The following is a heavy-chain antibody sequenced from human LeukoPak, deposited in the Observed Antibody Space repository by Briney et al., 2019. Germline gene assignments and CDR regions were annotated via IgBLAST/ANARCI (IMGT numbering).Heavy chain of an antibody. J-gene: IGHJ4*02. CDR3: ARGEGATMIVVATTFDY. D-gene: IGHD3-22*01. Sequence: GGSLRLSCAASGFTFSSYAMHWVRQAPGKGREWVAVISYDGSNKYYADSVKGRFTISRDNSKNTLYLQMNSLRAEDTAVYYCARGEGATMIVVATTFDYWGQGTLVTVSS. CDR2: ISYDGSNK. CDR1: GFTFSSYA. V-gene: IGHV3-30-3*01.